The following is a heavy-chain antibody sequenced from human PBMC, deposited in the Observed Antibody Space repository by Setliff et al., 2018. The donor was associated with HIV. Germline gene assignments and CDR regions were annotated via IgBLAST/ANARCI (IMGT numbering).Heavy chain of an antibody. V-gene: IGHV4-4*09. CDR1: GDSISNYY. J-gene: IGHJ5*02. D-gene: IGHD3-10*01. CDR2: IYTTGST. CDR3: ARHSGVASPNWFDP. Sequence: PSETLSLTCTVSGDSISNYYWSWVRQPPGKGLEWIGYIYTTGSTNYNPPLQSRVTISVDTSKNQFSLKLSSVTAADTAVYYWARHSGVASPNWFDPWGQGTLVTVSS.